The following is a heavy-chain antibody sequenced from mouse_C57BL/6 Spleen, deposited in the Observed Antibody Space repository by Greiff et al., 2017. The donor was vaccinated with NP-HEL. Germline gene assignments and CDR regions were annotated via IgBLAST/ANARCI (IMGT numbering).Heavy chain of an antibody. J-gene: IGHJ2*01. CDR1: GYTFTSYW. V-gene: IGHV1-50*01. CDR2: IDPSDSYT. Sequence: QVQLQQSGAELVKPGASVKLSCKASGYTFTSYWMQWVKQRPGQGLEWIGEIDPSDSYTNYNQKFKGKATLTVDTSSSTAYMQLSSLTSEDSAVYYCAREIGSPGDYWGQGTTLTVSS. D-gene: IGHD3-1*01. CDR3: AREIGSPGDY.